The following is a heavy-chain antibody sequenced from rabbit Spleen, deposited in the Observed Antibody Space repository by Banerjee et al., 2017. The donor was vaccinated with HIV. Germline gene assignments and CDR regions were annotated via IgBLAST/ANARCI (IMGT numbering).Heavy chain of an antibody. J-gene: IGHJ4*01. CDR1: GFSFSSSDY. V-gene: IGHV1S40*01. Sequence: QSLEESGGDLVKPGASLTLTCTASGFSFSSSDYMCWVRQAPGKGLEWIGYIDLFFGTTHYANWVNGRFTISSHNAQNTLYLQLNSLTAADTATYFCARGSAAMTMMITGFYLNLWGPGTLVTVS. CDR2: IDLFFGTT. CDR3: ARGSAAMTMMITGFYLNL. D-gene: IGHD2-1*01.